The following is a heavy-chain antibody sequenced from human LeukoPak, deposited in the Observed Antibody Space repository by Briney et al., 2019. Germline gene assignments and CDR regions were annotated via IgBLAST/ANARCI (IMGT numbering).Heavy chain of an antibody. CDR1: GGSISSSSYY. CDR2: IYYSGST. J-gene: IGHJ5*02. V-gene: IGHV4-39*01. D-gene: IGHD3-10*01. Sequence: PSETLSLTCTVSGGSISSSSYYWGWIRQPPGKGLEWIGSIYYSGSTYYNPSLKSRVTISVDTSKNQSSLKLSSVTAADTAVYYCARHRSYYGSGSPGGYNWFDPWGQGTLVTVSS. CDR3: ARHRSYYGSGSPGGYNWFDP.